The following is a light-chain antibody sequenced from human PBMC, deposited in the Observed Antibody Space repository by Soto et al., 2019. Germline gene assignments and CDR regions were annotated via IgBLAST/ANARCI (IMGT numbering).Light chain of an antibody. CDR1: QSVLYTSDNKNC. CDR2: WAS. V-gene: IGKV4-1*01. J-gene: IGKJ5*01. Sequence: DIGMTQSPDSLAVSLGERATINCKSSQSVLYTSDNKNCLAWYQQKPGQPPKLLISWASTRESGVPDRFSGSGSGTDFTLTVSSLQAEDVAVYYCQQHHSTPLTFGQGTRLEIK. CDR3: QQHHSTPLT.